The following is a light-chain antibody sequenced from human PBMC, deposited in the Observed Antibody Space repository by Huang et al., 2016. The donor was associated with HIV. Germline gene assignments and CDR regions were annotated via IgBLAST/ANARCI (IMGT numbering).Light chain of an antibody. V-gene: IGKV3-11*01. CDR1: QSISSS. CDR2: EAS. CDR3: HQRSNWFT. Sequence: EIVLTQSPATLSLSPGERAILSCRASQSISSSLAWYQHNPGQAPRLLIYEASNRATGIPDRCSGSGSGTDFTLTISSLEPEDFAVYYCHQRSNWFTFGPGTRVDIK. J-gene: IGKJ3*01.